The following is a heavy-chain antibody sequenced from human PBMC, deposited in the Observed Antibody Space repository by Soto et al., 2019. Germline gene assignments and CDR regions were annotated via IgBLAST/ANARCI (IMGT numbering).Heavy chain of an antibody. CDR2: ISHRGTP. J-gene: IGHJ4*02. D-gene: IGHD6-13*01. V-gene: IGHV4-4*02. CDR1: GVSVSETYW. CDR3: ARHVGVPGTRGFDY. Sequence: QVHLQESGPGLVEPSETLYLTCEVSGVSVSETYWWSCVRQPPGKGLEWIGEISHRGTPHYNASLWSRVSMSTDTSRNQISLTLMSVTAADSASYFCARHVGVPGTRGFDYWGQGTLVTVSS.